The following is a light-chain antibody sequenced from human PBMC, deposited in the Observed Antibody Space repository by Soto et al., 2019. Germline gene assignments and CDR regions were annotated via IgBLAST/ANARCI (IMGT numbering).Light chain of an antibody. V-gene: IGKV3-20*01. Sequence: EIVFTQSPGTLSLSPGERATLSCTASESVSSSYLAWYQQKPGQAPRLILYGASSRANGIPDRFSGSVSGTGLTLTISRLAPEDFAVYYCQQYGSSPTWTFGQGTKVDIK. J-gene: IGKJ1*01. CDR3: QQYGSSPTWT. CDR2: GAS. CDR1: ESVSSSY.